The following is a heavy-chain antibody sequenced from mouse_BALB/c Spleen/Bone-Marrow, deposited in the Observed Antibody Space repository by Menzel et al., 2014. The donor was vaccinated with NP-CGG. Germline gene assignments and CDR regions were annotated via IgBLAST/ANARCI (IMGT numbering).Heavy chain of an antibody. CDR1: GYTFSSYW. CDR2: ILPGSGST. D-gene: IGHD1-1*01. CDR3: ARSDYGD. V-gene: IGHV1-9*01. J-gene: IGHJ2*01. Sequence: VQLQQSVAELMKPGASVKISRKATGYTFSSYWIEWVKQRPGHGLEWIGEILPGSGSTNYNEKFKGKATFTADTSSNTAYMQLSSLTSEDSAVYSCARSDYGDWGQGTTLTVSS.